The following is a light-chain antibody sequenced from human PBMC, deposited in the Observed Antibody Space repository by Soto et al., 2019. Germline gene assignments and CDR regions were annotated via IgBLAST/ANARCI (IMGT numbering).Light chain of an antibody. CDR3: CSYAGSYTYV. CDR2: DVR. Sequence: QSALTQPRSVSGSPGQSVTISCTGTSSDVGGYNYVSWYQQHPGKAPKLMIYDVRQRPSGVPDRFSGSKSGNTASLTISGLQSEDEADYYCCSYAGSYTYVFGTGTKVTVL. V-gene: IGLV2-11*01. CDR1: SSDVGGYNY. J-gene: IGLJ1*01.